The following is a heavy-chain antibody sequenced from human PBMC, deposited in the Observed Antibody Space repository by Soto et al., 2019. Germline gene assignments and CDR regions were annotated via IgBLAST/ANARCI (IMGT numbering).Heavy chain of an antibody. Sequence: EVQLLESGGGLVQPGGSLRLSCAASGFTFRSYAMSWVRQAPGRGLECVSSIDGSGAGAYYADSVKGRFTISRDNSKNTLDLQMNSLRAEDTAVYYCAKGDILTGPKEGWDYWGQGTLVTVSS. J-gene: IGHJ4*02. V-gene: IGHV3-23*01. CDR3: AKGDILTGPKEGWDY. D-gene: IGHD3-9*01. CDR2: IDGSGAGA. CDR1: GFTFRSYA.